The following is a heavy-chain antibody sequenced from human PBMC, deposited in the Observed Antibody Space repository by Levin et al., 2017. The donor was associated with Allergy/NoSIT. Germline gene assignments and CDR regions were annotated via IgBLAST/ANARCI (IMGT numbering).Heavy chain of an antibody. CDR2: ISYDGSHK. J-gene: IGHJ4*02. Sequence: GESLKISCAASGFTFSSYGMHWVRQTPGKGLEWAAVISYDGSHKYYANSVEGRFTISRDNSKNTVYLQMSSLRAEDTAVYYCAEDQEYDSSGYFDSWGPGTLVTVSS. CDR1: GFTFSSYG. D-gene: IGHD3-22*01. CDR3: AEDQEYDSSGYFDS. V-gene: IGHV3-30*18.